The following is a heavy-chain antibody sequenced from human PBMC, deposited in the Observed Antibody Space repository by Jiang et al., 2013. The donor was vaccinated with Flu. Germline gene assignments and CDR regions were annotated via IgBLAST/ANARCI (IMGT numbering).Heavy chain of an antibody. CDR3: AENGGNWVSYFDS. CDR1: GFTFSNYA. D-gene: IGHD4-23*01. V-gene: IGHV3-23*01. J-gene: IGHJ4*02. CDR2: IGGSGVST. Sequence: VQLLESGGGLVQPGGSLRLSCAASGFTFSNYAMSWVRQAPGKGLEWVSTIGGSGVSTYYADSVKGRFTISRDNSQNTLHLQMNSLRAEDTAVYYCAENGGNWVSYFDSWGQGTLVTVSS.